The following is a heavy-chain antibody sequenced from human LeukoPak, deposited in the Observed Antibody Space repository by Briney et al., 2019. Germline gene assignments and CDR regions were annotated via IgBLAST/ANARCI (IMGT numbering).Heavy chain of an antibody. V-gene: IGHV1-2*02. Sequence: ASVKVSCKASGYSFSDYNMHWVRQAPGQGPEGMRWISPNSGDTTYAQKFQGRVTLTSDTSTTTAYMDLRRLTSDDTAVYYCAKSGNYVPGMDVWGQGTTVTVSS. CDR2: ISPNSGDT. J-gene: IGHJ6*02. CDR1: GYSFSDYN. D-gene: IGHD4-23*01. CDR3: AKSGNYVPGMDV.